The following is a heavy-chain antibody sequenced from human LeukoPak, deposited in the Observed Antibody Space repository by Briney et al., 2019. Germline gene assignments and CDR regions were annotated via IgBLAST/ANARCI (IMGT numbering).Heavy chain of an antibody. D-gene: IGHD3-10*01. V-gene: IGHV4-59*12. CDR3: ARAAEYYGSGSYFNWFDP. J-gene: IGHJ5*02. CDR2: VSDRGGT. Sequence: SETLSLTCSVSGSSISDSYWSWIRQPPGEQMEWIGFVSDRGGTTYNPSLRSRVNISLDTSQNQFSLKLSSVTAADTAVYYCARAAEYYGSGSYFNWFDPWGQGTLVTVSS. CDR1: GSSISDSY.